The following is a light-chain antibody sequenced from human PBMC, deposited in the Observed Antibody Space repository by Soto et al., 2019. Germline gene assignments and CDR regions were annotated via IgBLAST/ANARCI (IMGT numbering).Light chain of an antibody. CDR2: GAS. CDR3: QPYGSSSFT. J-gene: IGKJ1*01. CDR1: QSVSSSY. Sequence: EMVLTQSPGPLSLSPGERATLSLRVSQSVSSSYLACYQQKSGQAPRLLIYGASSRATGIPDRCSGSGSGTDLTITIRRLEPEGFVVCYCQPYGSSSFTCRQANKVHIQ. V-gene: IGKV3-20*01.